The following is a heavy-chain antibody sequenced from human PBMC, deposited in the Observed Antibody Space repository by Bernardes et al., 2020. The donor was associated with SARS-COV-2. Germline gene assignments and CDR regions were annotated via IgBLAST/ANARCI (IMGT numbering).Heavy chain of an antibody. J-gene: IGHJ6*03. D-gene: IGHD2-2*01. CDR2: INHSGST. CDR1: GGSFSGYY. CDR3: ARWSRYCSSTRCFGDYYMDV. Sequence: SETLSLTCAVYGGSFSGYYWSWIRQPPGKGLEWIGEINHSGSTNYNPSLKSRVTISVDTSKNQFSLKLSSVTAADTAVYYCARWSRYCSSTRCFGDYYMDVWGKGTTFTDSS. V-gene: IGHV4-34*01.